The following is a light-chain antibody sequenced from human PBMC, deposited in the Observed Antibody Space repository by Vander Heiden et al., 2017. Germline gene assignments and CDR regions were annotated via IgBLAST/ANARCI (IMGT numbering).Light chain of an antibody. Sequence: SASWSPGQSVTISCTGTSGDVGGYNYVSWYQQHPGKAPKLMIYEVNERPSGVPYRFSGSKSGNTASLTVSGLQAEDEGDYYCSSYAGGNYVVFGGGTKLTVL. CDR3: SSYAGGNYVV. CDR2: EVN. V-gene: IGLV2-8*01. J-gene: IGLJ3*02. CDR1: SGDVGGYNY.